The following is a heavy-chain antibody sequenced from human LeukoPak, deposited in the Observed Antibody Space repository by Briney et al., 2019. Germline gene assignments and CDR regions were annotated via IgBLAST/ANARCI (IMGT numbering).Heavy chain of an antibody. Sequence: GGSLRLSCAASGFTFSSYEMNWVRQAPGKGLEWVSYISSSGSTIYYADSVKGRFTISRDNAKNSLYLQMNSLRAEDTAVYYSARDSGSSSWTPDWFDPWGQGTLVTVSS. CDR3: ARDSGSSSWTPDWFDP. J-gene: IGHJ5*02. V-gene: IGHV3-48*03. D-gene: IGHD6-13*01. CDR1: GFTFSSYE. CDR2: ISSSGSTI.